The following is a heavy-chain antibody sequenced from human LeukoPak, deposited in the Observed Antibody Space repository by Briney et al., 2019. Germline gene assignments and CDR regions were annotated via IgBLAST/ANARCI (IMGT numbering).Heavy chain of an antibody. D-gene: IGHD2-15*01. CDR1: GYTFTSYD. CDR2: MNPNSGNT. CDR3: AREYCSGGSCYWYY. Sequence: ASVKVSCKASGYTFTSYDINWVRQATGQGLEWMGWMNPNSGNTGYAQKFQGRVTMTRNTSISTAYMELSSLRSEDTAVYYCAREYCSGGSCYWYYWGQGTLVTVSS. J-gene: IGHJ4*02. V-gene: IGHV1-8*01.